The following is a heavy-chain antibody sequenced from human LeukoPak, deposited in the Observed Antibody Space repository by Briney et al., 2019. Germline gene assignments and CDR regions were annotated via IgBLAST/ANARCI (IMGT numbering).Heavy chain of an antibody. J-gene: IGHJ4*02. V-gene: IGHV3-23*01. CDR2: ISGSGGST. CDR3: ARWQLWSDHFDY. CDR1: GFTFSSYA. D-gene: IGHD5-18*01. Sequence: GGSLRLSCAASGFTFSSYAMSWVRQAPGKGLEWVSAISGSGGSTYYADSVKGRFTISRDNSKNTLYLQMNSLRAEDTAVYYCARWQLWSDHFDYWGQGTLVTVSS.